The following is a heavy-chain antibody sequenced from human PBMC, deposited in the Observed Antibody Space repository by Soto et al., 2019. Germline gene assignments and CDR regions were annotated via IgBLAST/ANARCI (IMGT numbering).Heavy chain of an antibody. CDR1: GGTFSSYA. CDR3: ARTVVVSGIQYYYYYGLDV. V-gene: IGHV1-69*13. Sequence: SVKVSCKASGGTFSSYAISWVRQAPGQGLEWMGRIIPMFETANYAQKFQGRVTITADESTSTAYMELRSLRSEDTAVYYCARTVVVSGIQYYYYYGLDVWGQGTTVTVSS. J-gene: IGHJ6*02. CDR2: IIPMFETA. D-gene: IGHD2-21*02.